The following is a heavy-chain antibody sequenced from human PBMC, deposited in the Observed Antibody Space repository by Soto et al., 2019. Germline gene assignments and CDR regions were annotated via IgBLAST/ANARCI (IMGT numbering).Heavy chain of an antibody. J-gene: IGHJ4*02. CDR2: INAYNGNT. CDR1: GYTCTSYG. D-gene: IGHD3-16*01. CDR3: ARDWFGIDY. Sequence: QVQLVQSGAEVKQPGASVKVSCKASGYTCTSYGISWVRQAPGQVLEWMGWINAYNGNTNYAQNLQGRVTMTTDTSTSTVYMELRSLRSDDTAVYYCARDWFGIDYWGQGTLVTVSS. V-gene: IGHV1-18*01.